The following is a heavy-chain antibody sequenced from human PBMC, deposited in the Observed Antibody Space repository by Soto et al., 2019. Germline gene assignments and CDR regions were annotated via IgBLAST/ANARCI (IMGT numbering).Heavy chain of an antibody. J-gene: IGHJ4*02. Sequence: QVHLEQRGAGLLKPSETLSLTCTVSGGSFTGHFWSWVRQPPGKGLEWIGEVSHSGNTKYYPSLRSRVTLSFDSSKNPISLALTSVTAADTAVYYCARAKFESTGWHQFDIWGQGTLVTVSS. CDR1: GGSFTGHF. D-gene: IGHD7-27*01. CDR2: VSHSGNT. CDR3: ARAKFESTGWHQFDI. V-gene: IGHV4-34*02.